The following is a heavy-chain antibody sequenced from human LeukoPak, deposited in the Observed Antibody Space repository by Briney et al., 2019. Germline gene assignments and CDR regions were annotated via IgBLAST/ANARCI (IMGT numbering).Heavy chain of an antibody. Sequence: PGGSLRLSCAASGFTFSSYAMSWVRQAPGKGLEWVSAISGSGGSTYYAVSVKGRFTISRDNSKNTLYLQMNSLRAEDTAVYYCAKDPYYDSSGDDYWAREPWSPSPQ. CDR1: GFTFSSYA. CDR2: ISGSGGST. D-gene: IGHD3-22*01. CDR3: AKDPYYDSSGDDY. J-gene: IGHJ4*02. V-gene: IGHV3-23*01.